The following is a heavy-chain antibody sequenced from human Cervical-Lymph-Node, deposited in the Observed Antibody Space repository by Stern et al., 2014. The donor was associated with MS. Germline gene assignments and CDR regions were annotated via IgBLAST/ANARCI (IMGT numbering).Heavy chain of an antibody. J-gene: IGHJ4*02. CDR1: GSTFSNSG. V-gene: IGHV1-69*06. D-gene: IGHD1-26*01. CDR3: ARDLGVGPTAY. Sequence: QVQLVQSGAEVRKPGTSVKVSCKASGSTFSNSGISWVRQAPGQGLEWMGGIIPLFGTTIYAQKCQGRVAITADKSPGTAFLELRSLTSDDTAVYYCARDLGVGPTAYWGQGTLVTVSS. CDR2: IIPLFGTT.